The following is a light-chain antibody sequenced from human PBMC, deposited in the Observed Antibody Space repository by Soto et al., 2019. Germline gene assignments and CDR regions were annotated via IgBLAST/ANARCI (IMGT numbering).Light chain of an antibody. V-gene: IGKV3-20*01. J-gene: IGKJ3*01. CDR2: GAS. Sequence: EVVLTQSPGTLSLSPGERATLSCRASQSVSSSYLAWYQHKPGQAPRLLIYGASTRAPGIPDRFSGGGSGTDFTLTISSLEPEDFAVYYCQQYGRSPPGFTFGPGTKLDIK. CDR1: QSVSSSY. CDR3: QQYGRSPPGFT.